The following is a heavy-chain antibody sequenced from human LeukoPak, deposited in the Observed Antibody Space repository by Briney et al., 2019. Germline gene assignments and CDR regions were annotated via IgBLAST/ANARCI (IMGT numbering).Heavy chain of an antibody. CDR2: IYSGGST. D-gene: IGHD6-6*01. CDR3: ARERKYSSSSDFDY. Sequence: GGSLRLSYAASGFTVSSNYMSWVRQAPGKGLEWVSVIYSGGSTFYADSVKGRFTISRDNSKNTLYLQMNSLRAEDTAVYYCARERKYSSSSDFDYWGQGTLVTVSS. V-gene: IGHV3-66*02. CDR1: GFTVSSNY. J-gene: IGHJ4*02.